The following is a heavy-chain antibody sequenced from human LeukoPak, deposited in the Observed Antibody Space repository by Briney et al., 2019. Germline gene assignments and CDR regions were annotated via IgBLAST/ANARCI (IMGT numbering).Heavy chain of an antibody. D-gene: IGHD5-24*01. Sequence: ASVKVSCKASGGTFSSYAISWVRQAPGQGLEWMGWINTNTGNPTYAQGFTGRFVFSLDTSVSTAYLQISSLKAEDTAVYYCARDQAGEMATLGYWGQGTLVTVSS. CDR2: INTNTGNP. CDR1: GGTFSSYA. J-gene: IGHJ4*02. CDR3: ARDQAGEMATLGY. V-gene: IGHV7-4-1*02.